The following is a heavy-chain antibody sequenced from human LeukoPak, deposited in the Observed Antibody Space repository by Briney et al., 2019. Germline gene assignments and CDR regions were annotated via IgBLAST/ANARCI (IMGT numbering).Heavy chain of an antibody. CDR3: LRFGSGSYRNSFEY. Sequence: SETLSLTCTVSGGSISRGPFYWGWIRKPPGKGLEWSGSINHSGIPYCHQSLRRRVNMSVDMSKNHFSLKLSFVTAADTAVYFCLRFGSGSYRNSFEYWGHGTLVTVSS. J-gene: IGHJ4*01. V-gene: IGHV4-39*02. D-gene: IGHD3-10*01. CDR1: GGSISRGPFY. CDR2: INHSGIP.